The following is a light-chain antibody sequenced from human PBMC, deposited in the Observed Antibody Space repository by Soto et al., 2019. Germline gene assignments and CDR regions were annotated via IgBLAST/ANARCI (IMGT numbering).Light chain of an antibody. CDR3: QQYNVWPST. CDR1: QSVSSY. J-gene: IGKJ4*01. Sequence: IELTQSPATLSVSQGERATLSCRASQSVSSYLAWYQQKPGQAPRLLIYGASTRATGIPARFSGSGSATDFTLTISSLQSEDFAVYYCQQYNVWPSTFGGGTKVDIK. CDR2: GAS. V-gene: IGKV3D-15*01.